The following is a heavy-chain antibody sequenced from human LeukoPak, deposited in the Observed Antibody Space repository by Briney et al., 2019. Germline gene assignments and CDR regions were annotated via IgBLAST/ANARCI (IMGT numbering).Heavy chain of an antibody. CDR2: IYYIGNT. Sequence: SETLSLTRTVSGGSVSSNTYHWSWIRRPPGKGLEWIGYIYYIGNTNYNPSLKSRATISIDTSKNQFSLKLSSVTAADTAVYYCARFRGSGWYYFDYWGQGTPVSVSS. J-gene: IGHJ4*02. CDR1: GGSVSSNTYH. V-gene: IGHV4-61*01. D-gene: IGHD6-19*01. CDR3: ARFRGSGWYYFDY.